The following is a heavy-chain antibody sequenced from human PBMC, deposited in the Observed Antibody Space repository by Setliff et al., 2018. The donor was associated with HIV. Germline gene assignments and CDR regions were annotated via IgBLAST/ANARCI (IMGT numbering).Heavy chain of an antibody. CDR1: GFTFSSYS. D-gene: IGHD1-26*01. CDR3: VGSPAEAASAAWDEAFDI. Sequence: TGGSLRLSCAASGFTFSSYSLSWVRQAPGKGLEWIAFAGGSGGSDTNYADSVQGRFTISRYNAKNSLYLQMNSLRVEDTAVYYCVGSPAEAASAAWDEAFDIWGQGTLVTVSS. CDR2: AGGSGGSDT. J-gene: IGHJ3*02. V-gene: IGHV3-21*05.